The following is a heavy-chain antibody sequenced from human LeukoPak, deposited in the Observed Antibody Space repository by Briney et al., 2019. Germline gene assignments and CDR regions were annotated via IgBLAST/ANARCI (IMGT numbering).Heavy chain of an antibody. J-gene: IGHJ4*02. CDR3: AKRRYYYDSSGSSPDF. V-gene: IGHV3-23*01. D-gene: IGHD3-22*01. CDR2: ISGSGGST. Sequence: GGSLRLSCAASGFTFSSYAMSWVRQAPGKGLEWVSAISGSGGSTYYADSVKGRFTISRDNSKNTLYLQMNSLRAEDTAVYYCAKRRYYYDSSGSSPDFWGQGTLVTVSS. CDR1: GFTFSSYA.